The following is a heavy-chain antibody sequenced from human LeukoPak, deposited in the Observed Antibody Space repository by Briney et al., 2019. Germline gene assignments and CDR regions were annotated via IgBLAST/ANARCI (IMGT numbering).Heavy chain of an antibody. J-gene: IGHJ4*02. CDR1: GFTFSSYA. D-gene: IGHD3-3*01. Sequence: PGGSLRLSCAASGFTFSSYAMSWVRQAPGKRLEWVSAISGSGGSTYYADSVKGRFTISRDNSKNTLYLQMNSLRSEDTAVYYCARGPPRRFLEWFAARGELVYWGQGTLVTVSS. V-gene: IGHV3-23*01. CDR3: ARGPPRRFLEWFAARGELVY. CDR2: ISGSGGST.